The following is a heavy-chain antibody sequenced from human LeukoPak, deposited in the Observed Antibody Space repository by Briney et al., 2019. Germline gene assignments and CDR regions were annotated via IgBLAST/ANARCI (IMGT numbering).Heavy chain of an antibody. V-gene: IGHV1-18*04. CDR3: ARGRDLYYYDSSGYYDY. Sequence: ASVKVSCKASGYTFTSYYMHWVRQAPGQGLEWMGWISAYNGNTNYAQKLQGRVTMTTDTSTSTAYMELRSLRSDDTAVYYCARGRDLYYYDSSGYYDYWGQGTLVTVSS. CDR2: ISAYNGNT. J-gene: IGHJ4*02. D-gene: IGHD3-22*01. CDR1: GYTFTSYY.